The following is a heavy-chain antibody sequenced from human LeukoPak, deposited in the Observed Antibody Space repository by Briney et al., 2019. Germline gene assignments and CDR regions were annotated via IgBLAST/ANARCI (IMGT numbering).Heavy chain of an antibody. CDR3: ARDLGAAYFDY. Sequence: SVKVSCKASGGTFSSYAISWVRQAPGQGLEWMGRIIPILGIANYAQKFQGRVTITADKFTSTAYMELSSLRSEDTAVYYCARDLGAAYFDYWGQGTLVTVSS. CDR2: IIPILGIA. CDR1: GGTFSSYA. J-gene: IGHJ4*02. D-gene: IGHD1-26*01. V-gene: IGHV1-69*04.